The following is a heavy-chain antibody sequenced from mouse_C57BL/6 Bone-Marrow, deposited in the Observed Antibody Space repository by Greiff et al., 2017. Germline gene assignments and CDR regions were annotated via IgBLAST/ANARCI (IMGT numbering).Heavy chain of an antibody. Sequence: EVQVVESGGGLVQPKGSLKLSCAASGFTFNTYAMHWVRQAPGKGLEWVARIRSNSSTFATYYADSVKDRFTISRDDSQSMLYLQMNNLKTEDTAMYYGVRFGSVEGAMDYWGQGTSVTVSS. CDR3: VRFGSVEGAMDY. CDR2: IRSNSSTFAT. CDR1: GFTFNTYA. J-gene: IGHJ4*01. V-gene: IGHV10-3*01. D-gene: IGHD6-1*01.